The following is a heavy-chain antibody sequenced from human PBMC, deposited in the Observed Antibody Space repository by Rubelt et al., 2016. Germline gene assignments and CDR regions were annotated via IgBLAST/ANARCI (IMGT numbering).Heavy chain of an antibody. Sequence: QVQLVQSGAEVKKPGASVKVSCKASGYTFTSYGISWVRQAPGQGLEWMGWISAYNGNTNYAPKLQGRVSWTSVTSTSTAYLGLSSLSSDDTDVYYCARYPQWDAFDIWGQGTMVTVSS. CDR2: ISAYNGNT. CDR3: ARYPQWDAFDI. CDR1: GYTFTSYG. D-gene: IGHD6-19*01. J-gene: IGHJ3*02. V-gene: IGHV1-18*01.